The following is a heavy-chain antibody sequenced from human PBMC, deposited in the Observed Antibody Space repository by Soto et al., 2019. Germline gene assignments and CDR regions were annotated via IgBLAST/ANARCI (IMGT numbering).Heavy chain of an antibody. Sequence: PGGSLRLSCAASGFTFSSYGMHWVRQAPGKGLEWVAVISYDGSNKYYADSVKGRFTISRDNSKNTLYVQMNSLRAEDTAVYYCAKDYYDSRSPDYWGQGTLVPVSS. D-gene: IGHD3-22*01. CDR3: AKDYYDSRSPDY. J-gene: IGHJ4*02. V-gene: IGHV3-30*18. CDR1: GFTFSSYG. CDR2: ISYDGSNK.